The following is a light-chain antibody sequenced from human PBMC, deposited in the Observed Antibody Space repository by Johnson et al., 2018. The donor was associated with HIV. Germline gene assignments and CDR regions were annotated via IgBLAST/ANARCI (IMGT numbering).Light chain of an antibody. V-gene: IGLV1-51*01. Sequence: QSVLTQPPSVSAAPGQKVTISCSGSSSNIGNNYVSWYQQLPGTAPKLLIYDNNKRPSGIPDRFSGSKSGTSATLGITGLQTGDEADYYCETWDSSLSSSDYVFGTGTKVTVL. CDR1: SSNIGNNY. J-gene: IGLJ1*01. CDR2: DNN. CDR3: ETWDSSLSSSDYV.